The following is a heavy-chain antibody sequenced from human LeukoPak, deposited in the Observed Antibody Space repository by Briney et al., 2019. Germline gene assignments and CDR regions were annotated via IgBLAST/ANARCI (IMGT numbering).Heavy chain of an antibody. CDR1: GGSIGSYS. D-gene: IGHD3-9*01. CDR3: ARDHPVADWAADI. Sequence: AETLSLTCSVSGGSIGSYSWTWIRQPPGKGLEWIGFIDYSGGRNYNPSLKSRVTISADPSKNQFSLNLTSVTAADTAVCFCARDHPVADWAADIWGRGTMVTVSS. CDR2: IDYSGGR. V-gene: IGHV4-59*01. J-gene: IGHJ3*02.